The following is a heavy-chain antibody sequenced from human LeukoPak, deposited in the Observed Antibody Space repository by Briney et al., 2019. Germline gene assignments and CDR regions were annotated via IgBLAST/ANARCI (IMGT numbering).Heavy chain of an antibody. D-gene: IGHD6-13*01. Sequence: TPSETLSLTCAVYGGSFSGYYWSWIRQPPGKGLEWIGEINHSGSTNYNPSLKSRVTISVDTSKNQFSLKLSSVTAADTAVYYCARDYGDSSSWWRNFDAFDIWGQGTMVTVSS. CDR3: ARDYGDSSSWWRNFDAFDI. V-gene: IGHV4-34*01. J-gene: IGHJ3*02. CDR2: INHSGST. CDR1: GGSFSGYY.